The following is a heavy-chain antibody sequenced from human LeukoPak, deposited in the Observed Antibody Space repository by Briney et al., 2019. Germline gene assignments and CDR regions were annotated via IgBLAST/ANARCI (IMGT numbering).Heavy chain of an antibody. D-gene: IGHD3-16*02. J-gene: IGHJ5*02. Sequence: PGGSLRLSCAASGFTFSSYGMHWVRQAPGKGLEWVSAISGSGGSTYYADSVKGRFTISRDNSKNTLYLQMDSLRAEDTAVYYCAKDSYSHYDYVWGSYRLFDPWGQGTLVTVSS. CDR1: GFTFSSYG. CDR2: ISGSGGST. CDR3: AKDSYSHYDYVWGSYRLFDP. V-gene: IGHV3-23*01.